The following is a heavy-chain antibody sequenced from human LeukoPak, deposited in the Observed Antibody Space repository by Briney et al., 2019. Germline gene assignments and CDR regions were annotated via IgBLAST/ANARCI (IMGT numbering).Heavy chain of an antibody. CDR1: GGAFSSYA. V-gene: IGHV1-69*04. Sequence: SVKVSCKASGGAFSSYAISWVRQAPGQGLEWMGRIIPIFGIANYAQKFQGRVTITADKSTSTAYMELSSLRSEDTAVYYCARVITGTTYRGFDPWGQGTLVTVSS. D-gene: IGHD1-7*01. J-gene: IGHJ5*02. CDR2: IIPIFGIA. CDR3: ARVITGTTYRGFDP.